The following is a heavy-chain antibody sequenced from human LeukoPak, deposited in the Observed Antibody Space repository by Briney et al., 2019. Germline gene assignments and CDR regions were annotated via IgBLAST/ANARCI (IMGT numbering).Heavy chain of an antibody. V-gene: IGHV3-48*03. D-gene: IGHD2-15*01. CDR3: ANLVVVAVNDAFDI. CDR2: ISSSASII. CDR1: GFTFSDYE. Sequence: PGGSLRLSCAASGFTFSDYEVNWVRQAPGKGLEWVSYISSSASIIYYSDSVKGRFTISRDNAKNSLYLQMNSLRAEDTAVYYCANLVVVAVNDAFDIWGQGTMVTVSS. J-gene: IGHJ3*02.